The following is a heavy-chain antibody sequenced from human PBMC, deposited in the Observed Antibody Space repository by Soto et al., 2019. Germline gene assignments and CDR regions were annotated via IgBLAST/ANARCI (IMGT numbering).Heavy chain of an antibody. CDR1: GFTFSSYG. V-gene: IGHV3-30*18. J-gene: IGHJ6*02. CDR2: ISYDGSNK. CDR3: AKDSDSSGFYGMDV. D-gene: IGHD3-22*01. Sequence: QVQLVESGGGVVQPGRSLRLSCAASGFTFSSYGMHWLRQAPGKGLAWVAVISYDGSNKYYADSVKGRFTISRDNSKNTLYLQVNSLRAEDTAVYYCAKDSDSSGFYGMDVWGQGTTVTVSS.